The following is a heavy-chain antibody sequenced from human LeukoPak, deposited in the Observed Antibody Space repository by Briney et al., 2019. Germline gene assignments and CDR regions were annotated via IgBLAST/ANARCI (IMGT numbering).Heavy chain of an antibody. CDR3: ARELKRVAVAATRSFDY. D-gene: IGHD6-19*01. Sequence: SETLSLTCTVSSGSISSYYWSWIRQPAGKGLEWIGRIYTSGNTNYNPSLKSRITMSVDTSKNQFSLNLSSVTAADTAVYFCARELKRVAVAATRSFDYWGQGTLVTLSS. CDR1: SGSISSYY. CDR2: IYTSGNT. J-gene: IGHJ4*02. V-gene: IGHV4-4*07.